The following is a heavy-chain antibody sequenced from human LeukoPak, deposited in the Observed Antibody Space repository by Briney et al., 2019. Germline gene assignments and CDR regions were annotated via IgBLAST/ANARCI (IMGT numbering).Heavy chain of an antibody. CDR3: ARDREYSGYDYGLGYYYYGMDV. V-gene: IGHV1-18*04. J-gene: IGHJ6*04. Sequence: ASVKVSCKASGYTFTSYGISWVRQAPGQGLELMGWISAYNGNTNYAQKLQGRVTMTTDTSTSTAYMELRSLRSDDTAVYYCARDREYSGYDYGLGYYYYGMDVWGKGTTVTVSS. D-gene: IGHD5-12*01. CDR1: GYTFTSYG. CDR2: ISAYNGNT.